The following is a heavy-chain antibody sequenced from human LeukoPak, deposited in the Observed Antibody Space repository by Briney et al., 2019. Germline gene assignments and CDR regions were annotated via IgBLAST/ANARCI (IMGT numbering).Heavy chain of an antibody. V-gene: IGHV5-51*01. CDR1: GYSFTSYW. CDR3: ARQTRYYDILTGLSEINAFDI. CDR2: IYPGDSDT. J-gene: IGHJ3*02. Sequence: GESLKISCKGSGYSFTSYWIGWVRQMPGKGLEWMGIIYPGDSDTRYSPSFQGQVTISADKSISTAYLQWSSLKASDTAMYYCARQTRYYDILTGLSEINAFDIWGQGTMVTVSS. D-gene: IGHD3-9*01.